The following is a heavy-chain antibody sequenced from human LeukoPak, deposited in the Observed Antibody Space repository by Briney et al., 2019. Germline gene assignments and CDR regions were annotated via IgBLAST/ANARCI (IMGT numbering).Heavy chain of an antibody. CDR1: GGSINSFY. CDR2: IHSSGST. D-gene: IGHD6-13*01. J-gene: IGHJ5*02. Sequence: SETLSLTCTVSGGSINSFYWSWIRQPPGKGLEWIGYIHSSGSTNYNPSLKSRVTISVDTSKNQVSMKLSSVTAADTAVYYCARQSGGIPGGPGFNPWAREPWSPSPQ. CDR3: ARQSGGIPGGPGFNP. V-gene: IGHV4-59*08.